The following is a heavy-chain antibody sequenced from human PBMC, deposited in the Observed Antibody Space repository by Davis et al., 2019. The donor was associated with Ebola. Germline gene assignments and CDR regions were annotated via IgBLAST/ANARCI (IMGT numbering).Heavy chain of an antibody. CDR1: GYSFTSYW. D-gene: IGHD6-13*01. J-gene: IGHJ6*02. Sequence: KVSCKGSGYSFTSYWITWVRQMPGKGLERMGSIDPGDSYTYYSPSFQGHVTISADKSISTAYLQWSRLKASDTAMYYCARSRAAAGFFFYGMDVWGQGTTVTVSS. CDR3: ARSRAAAGFFFYGMDV. V-gene: IGHV5-10-1*01. CDR2: IDPGDSYT.